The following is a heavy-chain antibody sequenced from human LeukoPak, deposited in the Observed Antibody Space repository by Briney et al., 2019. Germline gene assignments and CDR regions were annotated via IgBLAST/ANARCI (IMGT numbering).Heavy chain of an antibody. J-gene: IGHJ4*02. CDR2: IYHSGST. D-gene: IGHD1-26*01. Sequence: PSGTLSLTCAVSGGSISSSNWWSWVRQPPGKGLEWIGEIYHSGSTNYNPSLKSRVTISVDKSKNQFSLKLSSVTAADTAVYYCARDRGWELRWFELDYWGQGTLVTVSS. CDR1: GGSISSSNW. V-gene: IGHV4-4*02. CDR3: ARDRGWELRWFELDY.